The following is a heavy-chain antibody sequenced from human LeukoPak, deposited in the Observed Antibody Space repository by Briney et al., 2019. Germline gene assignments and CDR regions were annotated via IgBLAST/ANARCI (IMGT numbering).Heavy chain of an antibody. V-gene: IGHV3-23*01. D-gene: IGHD4-11*01. Sequence: PGGSLRLSCAASGFTFSSYAMSWVRQAPGKGLEWVSAISGSGGSTYYADSVKGRFTISRDNSKNTLYLQMNSLRAEDTAVYYCAKDRTVTTYSANVTVAGPLDYWGQGTLVTVSS. CDR1: GFTFSSYA. CDR2: ISGSGGST. J-gene: IGHJ4*02. CDR3: AKDRTVTTYSANVTVAGPLDY.